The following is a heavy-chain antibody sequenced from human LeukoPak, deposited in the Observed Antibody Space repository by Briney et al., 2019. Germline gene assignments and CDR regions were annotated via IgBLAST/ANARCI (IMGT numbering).Heavy chain of an antibody. J-gene: IGHJ1*01. CDR1: GASITRYF. V-gene: IGHV4-59*01. CDR3: ARGDDYKSTLFHY. CDR2: ISSGGST. D-gene: IGHD5-12*01. Sequence: AETLCLTCTVSGASITRYFWNWIRQPPGKELEWIGYISSGGSTNYNPSLKSRVTISIDTSKNQFSLKLTSATAADTAVYYCARGDDYKSTLFHYWGKGTLVPVSS.